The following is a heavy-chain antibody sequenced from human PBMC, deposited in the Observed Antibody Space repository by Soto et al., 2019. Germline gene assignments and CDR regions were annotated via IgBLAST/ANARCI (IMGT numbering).Heavy chain of an antibody. V-gene: IGHV3-23*01. J-gene: IGHJ4*01. Sequence: GSLRLSCAASGLTFSSYAMNWFRQAPGKGLEWVSTISGSGDSTYYADSVKGRFTISRDNSKNTLYLQMDTLGVEDTAVYYCAIFSNGWYAGFFDLWAQGTLVTVSS. D-gene: IGHD2-8*01. CDR1: GLTFSSYA. CDR2: ISGSGDST. CDR3: AIFSNGWYAGFFDL.